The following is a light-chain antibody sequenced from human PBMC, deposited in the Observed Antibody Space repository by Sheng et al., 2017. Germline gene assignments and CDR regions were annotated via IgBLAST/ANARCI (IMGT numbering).Light chain of an antibody. CDR1: QSVSSSY. CDR2: GAS. CDR3: QHRTNWPSA. Sequence: EIVLTQSPGTLSLSPGERATLSCRASQSVSSSYLAWYQQKPGQAPRLLIYGASTRATGIPARFSGSGSGTEFTLTISSLQSEDFAVYYCQHRTNWPSAFGQGTRLEIK. V-gene: IGKV3D-20*02. J-gene: IGKJ5*01.